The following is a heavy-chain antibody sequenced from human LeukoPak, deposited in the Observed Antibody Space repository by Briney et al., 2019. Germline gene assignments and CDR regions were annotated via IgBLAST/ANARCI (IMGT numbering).Heavy chain of an antibody. CDR2: ITSSSSFI. J-gene: IGHJ6*02. D-gene: IGHD2-15*01. CDR1: GFTFRCYR. Sequence: SGGSLRLFCAASGFTFRCYRMIGVRQAPGKGLEWVCSITSSSSFIYHAESVKGRFTISRDNAKNSLYLQMNSLRAEDTAVYYCARDMPGRDCSSGSCYGYGLDVWGQGTTVTVSS. CDR3: ARDMPGRDCSSGSCYGYGLDV. V-gene: IGHV3-21*01.